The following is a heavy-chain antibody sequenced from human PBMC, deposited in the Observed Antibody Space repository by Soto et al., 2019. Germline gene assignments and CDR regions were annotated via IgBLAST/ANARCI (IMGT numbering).Heavy chain of an antibody. D-gene: IGHD6-6*01. V-gene: IGHV4-34*01. CDR3: ARGRRGGIAARPHYFDY. CDR1: GGSFSGYY. J-gene: IGHJ4*02. Sequence: PSETLSLTCAVYGGSFSGYYWSWIRQPPGKGLEWIGEINHSGSTNYNPSLKGRVTISVDTSKNQFSLKLSSVTAADTAVYYCARGRRGGIAARPHYFDYWGQGTLVTVSS. CDR2: INHSGST.